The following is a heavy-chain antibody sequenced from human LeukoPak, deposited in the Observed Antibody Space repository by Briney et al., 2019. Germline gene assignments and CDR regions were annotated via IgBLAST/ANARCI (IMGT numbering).Heavy chain of an antibody. CDR1: GFTFRSYW. CDR3: ASPNPATSSYYYDSSGDFDY. V-gene: IGHV3-74*01. J-gene: IGHJ4*02. CDR2: INSDGSST. Sequence: PGGSLRLSCAGSGFTFRSYWLDLVRQAPGKGLVWVSGINSDGSSTSYADSVEGRFTISRDNAKNTLYLQMNSLRAEDTAVYYCASPNPATSSYYYDSSGDFDYWGQGTLVTVSS. D-gene: IGHD3-22*01.